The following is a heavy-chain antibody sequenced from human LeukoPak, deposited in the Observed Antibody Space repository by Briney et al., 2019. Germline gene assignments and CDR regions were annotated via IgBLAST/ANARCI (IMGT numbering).Heavy chain of an antibody. J-gene: IGHJ4*02. CDR2: INHSGST. V-gene: IGHV4-34*01. CDR3: ASRSRTYYYDSSGYYFDY. D-gene: IGHD3-22*01. CDR1: GGSFSGYY. Sequence: PSETLSLTCAVYGGSFSGYYWSWIRQPPGKGLEWIGEINHSGSTNYNPSLKSRVTISVDTSKNQFSLKLSSVTAADAAVYYCASRSRTYYYDSSGYYFDYWGQGTLVTVSS.